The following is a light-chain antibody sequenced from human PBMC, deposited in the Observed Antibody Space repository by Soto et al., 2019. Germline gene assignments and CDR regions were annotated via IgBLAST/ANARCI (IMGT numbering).Light chain of an antibody. CDR2: EDN. CDR3: QSYDSTNHWV. V-gene: IGLV6-57*01. J-gene: IGLJ3*02. Sequence: NFMLTQPHSVSESRGKTVTLSCTRSSGSIANNYVQWYQQRPGSSPTTVIYEDNRRPSGVPDRFSGSIDSSSNSASLSISGLKPEDEADYYCQSYDSTNHWVFGGGTKLTVL. CDR1: SGSIANNY.